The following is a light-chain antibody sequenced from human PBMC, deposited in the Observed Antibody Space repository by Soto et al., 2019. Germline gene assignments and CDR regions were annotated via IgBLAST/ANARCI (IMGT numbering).Light chain of an antibody. J-gene: IGLJ2*01. Sequence: QSVLTQPRSVSGSPGQSVTISCTGTSSDVGGYNYVSWYQKYPGNAPRLMIYDVSKRPSGVPDRFSGSKSGNTASLTISGLQAEDEADYYCCSHAGSFTLVFGGGTKVTVL. CDR3: CSHAGSFTLV. CDR2: DVS. V-gene: IGLV2-11*01. CDR1: SSDVGGYNY.